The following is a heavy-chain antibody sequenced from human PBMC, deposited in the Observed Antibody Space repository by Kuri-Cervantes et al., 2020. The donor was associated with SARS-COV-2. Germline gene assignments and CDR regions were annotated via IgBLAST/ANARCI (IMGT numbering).Heavy chain of an antibody. Sequence: GESLKISCAASGLTFSSTGMYWVRQAPGKGLEWVAFIRYDGSNDYYAGSVKGRVTISRDNSKNMLYLQMNSLRPEDTALYYCAKDDHSTYWYRDLGSLQHWGQGTLVTVSS. CDR1: GLTFSSTG. J-gene: IGHJ1*01. D-gene: IGHD4-11*01. V-gene: IGHV3-30*02. CDR3: AKDDHSTYWYRDLGSLQH. CDR2: IRYDGSND.